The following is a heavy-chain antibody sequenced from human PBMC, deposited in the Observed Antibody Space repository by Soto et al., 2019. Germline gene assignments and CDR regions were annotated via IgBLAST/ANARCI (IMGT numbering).Heavy chain of an antibody. D-gene: IGHD1-1*01. CDR2: INPNSGGT. CDR3: ARGQGNHYYYGMDV. Sequence: ASVKVSCKASGYTFTGYYMHWVRQAPGQGLEWMGWINPNSGGTNYAQKFQGRVTMTRDTSISTAYMELSRLRSDDTAVYYCARGQGNHYYYGMDVWGQGTTVTVSS. J-gene: IGHJ6*02. CDR1: GYTFTGYY. V-gene: IGHV1-2*02.